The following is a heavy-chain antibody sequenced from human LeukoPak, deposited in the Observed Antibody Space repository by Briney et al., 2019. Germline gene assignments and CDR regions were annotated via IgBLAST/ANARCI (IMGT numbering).Heavy chain of an antibody. D-gene: IGHD3-22*01. CDR2: ISWNSGII. Sequence: GGSLRLSCAASGFTFDDYATHWVRQAPGKGLEWVSGISWNSGIIGYADSVKGRFTISRDNAKNSLYLQMNSLRAEDAALYYCAKDGAYYDSSGYYYYYYMDVWGKGTTVTASS. V-gene: IGHV3-9*01. J-gene: IGHJ6*03. CDR1: GFTFDDYA. CDR3: AKDGAYYDSSGYYYYYYMDV.